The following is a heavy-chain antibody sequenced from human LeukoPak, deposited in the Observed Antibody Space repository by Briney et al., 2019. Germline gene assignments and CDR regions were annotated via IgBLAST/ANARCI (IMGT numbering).Heavy chain of an antibody. V-gene: IGHV4-4*08. CDR3: ASGAGWLIDY. CDR1: GGHIDSVY. Sequence: SETLSLTCSVPGGHIDSVYWNWIRQPPGKGLEWIGYIDNSGSTKYNPSLQSRITMSRDTSKEQFSLKLTSVTAADTAMYYCASGAGWLIDYWGQGTLVSVSS. D-gene: IGHD6-19*01. J-gene: IGHJ4*02. CDR2: IDNSGST.